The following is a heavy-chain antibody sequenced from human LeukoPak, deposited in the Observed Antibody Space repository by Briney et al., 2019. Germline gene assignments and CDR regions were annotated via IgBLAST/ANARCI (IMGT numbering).Heavy chain of an antibody. V-gene: IGHV3-21*05. CDR2: INTDSSDI. CDR3: ARDTFQPGLIDS. CDR1: GFIFSRYA. D-gene: IGHD2-2*01. Sequence: GGSLRLSCAASGFIFSRYAMNWVRQAPGKGLEWVSYINTDSSDIHYADSVKGRFTISRDNARNTLYLQLRSLRAEDSAVYYCARDTFQPGLIDSWGQGTLVTVSS. J-gene: IGHJ4*02.